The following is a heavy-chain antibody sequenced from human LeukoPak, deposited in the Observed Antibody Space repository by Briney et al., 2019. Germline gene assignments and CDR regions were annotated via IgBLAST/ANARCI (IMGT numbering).Heavy chain of an antibody. CDR2: IYYSGST. D-gene: IGHD1-26*01. V-gene: IGHV4-59*01. J-gene: IGHJ4*02. Sequence: SETLSLTCTVSGGSISSYYWSWIRQPPGKGLEWIGYIYYSGSTNYNPSLKSRVTMSVDTSKNQFSLKLSSVTAADTAVYYCARTWGADQAYFDYWGQGTLVTVSS. CDR1: GGSISSYY. CDR3: ARTWGADQAYFDY.